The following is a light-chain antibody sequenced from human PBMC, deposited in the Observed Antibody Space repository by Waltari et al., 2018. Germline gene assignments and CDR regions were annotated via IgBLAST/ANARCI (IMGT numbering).Light chain of an antibody. CDR3: QQYYSTPHT. V-gene: IGKV4-1*01. CDR1: QSVFYDSNKKKY. Sequence: DIVMTQSPDSLAVSLGERATINCKSSQSVFYDSNKKKYLAWYQQRAGQPPKLLFYWASTREAGVHDRFSGSESGTDFPLIISSLQAEDVAVYYCQQYYSTPHTFGQGTKLEIK. J-gene: IGKJ2*01. CDR2: WAS.